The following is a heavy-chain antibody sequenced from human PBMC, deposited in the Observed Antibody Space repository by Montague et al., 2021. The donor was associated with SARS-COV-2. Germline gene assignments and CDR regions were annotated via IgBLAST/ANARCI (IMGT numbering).Heavy chain of an antibody. V-gene: IGHV4-4*02. CDR3: AREFRTYGYGGQYWYFDL. CDR2: IYHSGST. CDR1: GGSISSSHW. Sequence: SETLSLTCAVSGGSISSSHWWSWVRQPPGKGLEWIGEIYHSGSTNYNPSLKSRVTISIDKSKNQLSLTLSSVTAADTAVYYCAREFRTYGYGGQYWYFDLWGRGTLVTVSS. D-gene: IGHD3-16*01. J-gene: IGHJ2*01.